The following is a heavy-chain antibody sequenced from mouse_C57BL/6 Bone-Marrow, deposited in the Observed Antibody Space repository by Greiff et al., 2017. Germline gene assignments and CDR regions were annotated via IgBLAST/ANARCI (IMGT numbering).Heavy chain of an antibody. CDR1: GYTFTDYE. CDR3: TRLDYYGSSYTFSWFAY. V-gene: IGHV1-15*01. D-gene: IGHD1-1*01. CDR2: IDPETGGT. J-gene: IGHJ3*01. Sequence: QVQLQQSGAELVRPGASVTLSCKASGYTFTDYEMHWVKQTPVHGLEWIGAIDPETGGTAYNQKFKGKAILTADKSSSTAYMELRSLTSEDSAVYYCTRLDYYGSSYTFSWFAYWGQGTLVTVSA.